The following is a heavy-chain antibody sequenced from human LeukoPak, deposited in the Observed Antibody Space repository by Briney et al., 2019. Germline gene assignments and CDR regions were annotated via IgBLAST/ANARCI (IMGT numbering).Heavy chain of an antibody. CDR3: ARDSLTIFGVVITKSGIFDY. CDR1: GYTFTRYA. J-gene: IGHJ4*02. Sequence: ASVKVSCKASGYTFTRYAMNWLRQAPGQGLEWMGWINPNTGNPTYAQGFTGRFVFSLDTSVSTAYLQISSLKAEDTAVYYCARDSLTIFGVVITKSGIFDYWGQGTLVTVSS. D-gene: IGHD3-3*01. CDR2: INPNTGNP. V-gene: IGHV7-4-1*02.